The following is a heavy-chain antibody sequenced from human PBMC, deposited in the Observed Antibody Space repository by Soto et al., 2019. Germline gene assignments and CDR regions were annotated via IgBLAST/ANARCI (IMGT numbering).Heavy chain of an antibody. CDR3: AKDGGIAARPRSFDY. Sequence: GGSLRLSCAASGFTFSSYAMSWVSQAPGKGLEWVSAISGSGGSTYYADSVKGRFTISRDNSKNTLYLQMNSLRAEDTAVYYCAKDGGIAARPRSFDYWGQGTLVTVSS. V-gene: IGHV3-23*01. D-gene: IGHD6-6*01. CDR2: ISGSGGST. J-gene: IGHJ4*02. CDR1: GFTFSSYA.